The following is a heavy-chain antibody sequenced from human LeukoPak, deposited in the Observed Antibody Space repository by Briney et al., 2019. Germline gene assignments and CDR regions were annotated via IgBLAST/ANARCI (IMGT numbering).Heavy chain of an antibody. V-gene: IGHV4-34*01. Sequence: SETLSLTCAVYGGSFSGYYWSWIRQPPGKGLEWIGEINHSGSTNYNPSLKSRVAISVDTSKNQFSLKLSSVTAADTAVYYCARGKILTGYHFDYWGQGTLVTVSS. CDR2: INHSGST. J-gene: IGHJ4*02. D-gene: IGHD3-9*01. CDR1: GGSFSGYY. CDR3: ARGKILTGYHFDY.